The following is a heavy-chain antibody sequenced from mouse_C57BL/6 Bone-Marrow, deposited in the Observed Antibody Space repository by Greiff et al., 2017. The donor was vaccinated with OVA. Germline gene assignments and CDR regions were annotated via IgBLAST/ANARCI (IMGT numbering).Heavy chain of an antibody. CDR2: ISDGGSYT. Sequence: EVQLVESGGGLVKPGGSLKLSCAASGFTFSSYAMSWVRQTPEKRLEWVATISDGGSYTYYPDNVKGRFTISRDNAKNNLYLQMSHLKSEDTAMYYCARADGYWRYLDYWGQGTTLTVSS. V-gene: IGHV5-4*01. CDR1: GFTFSSYA. D-gene: IGHD1-1*01. J-gene: IGHJ2*01. CDR3: ARADGYWRYLDY.